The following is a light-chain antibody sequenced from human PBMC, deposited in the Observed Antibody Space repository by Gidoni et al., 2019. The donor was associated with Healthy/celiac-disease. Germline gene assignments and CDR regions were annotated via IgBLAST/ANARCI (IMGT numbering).Light chain of an antibody. CDR2: DAS. J-gene: IGKJ2*01. CDR3: QQYDNLLLYT. CDR1: QDISNY. V-gene: IGKV1-33*01. Sequence: DIKMTQPQSSLSASVGDRVTFTCQASQDISNYLNWYQQKPGKAPKLLIYDASNLETGVPSRFSGSGSGTDFTFTISSLQPEDIATYYCQQYDNLLLYTFGQGTKLEIK.